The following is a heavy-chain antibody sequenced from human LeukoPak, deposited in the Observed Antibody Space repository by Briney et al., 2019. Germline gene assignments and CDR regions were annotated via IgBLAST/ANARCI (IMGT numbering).Heavy chain of an antibody. CDR1: GGSISSSSYY. CDR3: ARGAAGLDWYFDL. Sequence: SSETLSLTCTVSGGSISSSSYYWGWIRQPPGKGLEWIGNIYYSGSTNDNPSLKSRVTISVDTSKNRFSLKLSSLTAADTAVYYCARGAAGLDWYFDLWGRGTLVTVSS. V-gene: IGHV4-61*03. CDR2: IYYSGST. D-gene: IGHD6-13*01. J-gene: IGHJ2*01.